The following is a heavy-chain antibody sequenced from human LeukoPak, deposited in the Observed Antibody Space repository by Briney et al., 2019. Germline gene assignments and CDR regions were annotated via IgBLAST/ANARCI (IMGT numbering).Heavy chain of an antibody. V-gene: IGHV3-7*01. CDR1: GFTFSSYW. CDR3: ARKAAAGPGVDAFDI. J-gene: IGHJ3*02. D-gene: IGHD6-13*01. CDR2: IKQDGSEK. Sequence: PGGSLRLSCAASGFTFSSYWMSWVRQAPGKGLEWVANIKQDGSEKYYVDSVKGRFTIARDNAKNSLYLQMNSLRAEDTAVYYCARKAAAGPGVDAFDIWGQGTMVTVSS.